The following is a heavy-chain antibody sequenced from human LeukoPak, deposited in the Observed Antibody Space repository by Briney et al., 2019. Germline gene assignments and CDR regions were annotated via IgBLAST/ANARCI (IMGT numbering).Heavy chain of an antibody. CDR1: GYTLTELS. CDR3: ATGGLYDLLDY. CDR2: FEPPDGGI. V-gene: IGHV1-24*01. J-gene: IGHJ4*02. D-gene: IGHD3-9*01. Sequence: ASVKVSCKVSGYTLTELSMHWVRQTPGKGMEWEGGFEPPDGGIIYAQTSQGRLIMTEDTSTDTAFMELRSLRSGDTAVYYCATGGLYDLLDYWGQGTLVTVSS.